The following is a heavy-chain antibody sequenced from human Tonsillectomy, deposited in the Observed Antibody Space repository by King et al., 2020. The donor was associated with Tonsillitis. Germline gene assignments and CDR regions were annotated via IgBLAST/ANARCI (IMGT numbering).Heavy chain of an antibody. Sequence: VQLVQSGAEVKKPGASVQVSCKASGYTFTNYGITWVRQAPGQGLEWMGWISGYNGNTNYAQKFQGRVTLTTDTSTTTAYMELRSLRSDDTAIYYCARGLGGSYYAGGDVGGQGTTVTVSS. D-gene: IGHD3-16*01. CDR3: ARGLGGSYYAGGDV. CDR1: GYTFTNYG. J-gene: IGHJ6*02. V-gene: IGHV1-18*04. CDR2: ISGYNGNT.